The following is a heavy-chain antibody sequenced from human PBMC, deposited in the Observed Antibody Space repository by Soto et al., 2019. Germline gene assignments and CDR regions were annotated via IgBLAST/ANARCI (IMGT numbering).Heavy chain of an antibody. J-gene: IGHJ4*02. CDR2: INHSGST. CDR1: GGSFSGYY. Sequence: PSETLSLTCAVYGGSFSGYYWSWIRQPPGKGLEWIGEINHSGSTNYNPSLKSRVTISVDTSKNQFSLKVSSVTAADTAVFYCSRGVYNTNFGVVSLDYWDQGTRVTVSS. V-gene: IGHV4-34*01. D-gene: IGHD3-3*01. CDR3: SRGVYNTNFGVVSLDY.